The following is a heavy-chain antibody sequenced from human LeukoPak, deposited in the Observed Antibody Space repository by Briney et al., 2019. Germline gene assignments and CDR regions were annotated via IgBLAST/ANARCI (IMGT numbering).Heavy chain of an antibody. Sequence: SETLSLTCTVSGYSISSGCYWGWVRQPPGKGLEWIGSIYHSGSTYYNPSLKSRVTISVDTSKNQFSLKLSSVTAADTAVYYCAAGYSSSWSDYWGQGTLVTVSS. CDR1: GYSISSGCY. D-gene: IGHD6-13*01. CDR3: AAGYSSSWSDY. V-gene: IGHV4-38-2*02. J-gene: IGHJ4*02. CDR2: IYHSGST.